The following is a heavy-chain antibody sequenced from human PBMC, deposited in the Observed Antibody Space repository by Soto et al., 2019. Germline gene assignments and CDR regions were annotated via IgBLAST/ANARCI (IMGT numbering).Heavy chain of an antibody. CDR3: ARVPLDYSNSHYFDF. J-gene: IGHJ4*02. V-gene: IGHV4-61*01. CDR2: IYNNRSF. D-gene: IGHD6-6*01. CDR1: GGSVSSGSFY. Sequence: SETLSLTCTVSGGSVSSGSFYWSWIRQPPGKALEWIGFIYNNRSFNYNPSLKSRVTMSVDTSKHQFSLKLSSVTAADTAVYYCARVPLDYSNSHYFDFWGRGALVTVSS.